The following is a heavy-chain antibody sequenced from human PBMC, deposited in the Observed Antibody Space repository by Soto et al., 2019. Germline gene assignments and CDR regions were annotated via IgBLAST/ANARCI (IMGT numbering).Heavy chain of an antibody. J-gene: IGHJ4*02. CDR2: ISGSGGST. CDR1: GFTFSSYA. CDR3: AKDDGIAVAGIGSPDY. V-gene: IGHV3-23*01. D-gene: IGHD6-19*01. Sequence: GGSLRLSCAASGFTFSSYAMSWVRQAPGKGLEWVSAISGSGGSTYYADSVKGRFTISRDNSKNTLYLQMNSLRAEDTAVYYCAKDDGIAVAGIGSPDYWGQGTLVTAPQ.